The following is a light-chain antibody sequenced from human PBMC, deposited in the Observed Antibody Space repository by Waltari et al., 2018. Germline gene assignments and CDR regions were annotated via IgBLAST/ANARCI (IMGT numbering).Light chain of an antibody. Sequence: DIVITQSPDSLAVSLGERATINCKSSQSLLYRSNNRNYLVWYQQKPGHPPKVVVNWASTRASGVPDRFSGSGSGTDFTLTISSLQAEDVAVYYCQQFFATPLTFGGGTKVEIK. J-gene: IGKJ4*01. CDR3: QQFFATPLT. V-gene: IGKV4-1*01. CDR1: QSLLYRSNNRNY. CDR2: WAS.